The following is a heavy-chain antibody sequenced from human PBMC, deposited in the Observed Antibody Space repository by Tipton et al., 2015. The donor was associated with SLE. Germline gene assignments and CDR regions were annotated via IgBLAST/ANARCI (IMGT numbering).Heavy chain of an antibody. CDR2: FYPGGTT. V-gene: IGHV4-4*07. J-gene: IGHJ2*01. D-gene: IGHD6-19*01. CDR1: GDSISNYY. Sequence: LRLSCAVSGDSISNYYWSWIRQSAGKGLEWMGRFYPGGTTSYNPSFKSRVTMSAGTSKNQFSLKLNSVTAADTAVYYCARGVRIAVVTGWYFDLWGRGTLVTVSS. CDR3: ARGVRIAVVTGWYFDL.